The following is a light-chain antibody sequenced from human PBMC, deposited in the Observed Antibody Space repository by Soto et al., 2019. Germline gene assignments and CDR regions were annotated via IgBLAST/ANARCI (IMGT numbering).Light chain of an antibody. Sequence: EIGLTQSPGTLSLSPGDRATLSCRASESVGSTYVAWYQQKPGQAPRLLIYAASTRATGISDRFSGSGSGTDFTLVISRLDPGDFAVYYCQHNGRSFGQGTRLEIK. V-gene: IGKV3-20*01. J-gene: IGKJ5*01. CDR1: ESVGSTY. CDR3: QHNGRS. CDR2: AAS.